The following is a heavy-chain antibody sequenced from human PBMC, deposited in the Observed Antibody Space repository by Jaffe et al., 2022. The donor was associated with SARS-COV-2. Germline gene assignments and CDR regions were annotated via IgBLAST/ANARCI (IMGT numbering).Heavy chain of an antibody. CDR1: GFTFSSYA. V-gene: IGHV3-23*01. Sequence: EVQLLESGGGLVQPGGSLRLSCAASGFTFSSYAMSWVRQAPGKGLEWVSAISGSGGSTYYADSVKGRFTISRDNSKNTLYLQMNSLRAEDTAVYYCAKDPPGDIAVAGTALFGYWGQGTLVTVSS. D-gene: IGHD6-19*01. CDR2: ISGSGGST. CDR3: AKDPPGDIAVAGTALFGY. J-gene: IGHJ4*02.